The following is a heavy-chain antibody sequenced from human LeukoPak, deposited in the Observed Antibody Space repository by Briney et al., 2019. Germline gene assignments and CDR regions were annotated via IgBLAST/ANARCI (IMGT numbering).Heavy chain of an antibody. D-gene: IGHD2-8*01. CDR3: AKANNGYFDC. CDR1: GFTFNNYG. Sequence: TGGSLRLSCAASGFTFNNYGMNWVRQAPGKGLEWVAIISFDGSNKYYADSVKGRFTISRDNSKNTLYLQMNSLRAEDTAIYYCAKANNGYFDCWGQGTLVTVSS. V-gene: IGHV3-30*18. J-gene: IGHJ4*02. CDR2: ISFDGSNK.